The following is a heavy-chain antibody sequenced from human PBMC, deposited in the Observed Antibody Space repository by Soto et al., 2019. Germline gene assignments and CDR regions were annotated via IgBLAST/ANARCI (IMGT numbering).Heavy chain of an antibody. CDR1: GFTFNNYG. CDR2: ISNDANDK. D-gene: IGHD6-13*01. CDR3: AKDQGIAASHGID. V-gene: IGHV3-30*18. Sequence: QVQLVESGGGVVQPGRSLRLSCAASGFTFNNYGMHRVRQAPGKGLEWVAAISNDANDKYYADSVKGRLTISRDNSKNTLYLQVNSLTTEDTAVYYCAKDQGIAASHGIDWGQGTMVTVSS. J-gene: IGHJ3*01.